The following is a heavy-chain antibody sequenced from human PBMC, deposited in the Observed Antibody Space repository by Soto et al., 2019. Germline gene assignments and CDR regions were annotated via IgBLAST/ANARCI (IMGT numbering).Heavy chain of an antibody. V-gene: IGHV1-18*01. D-gene: IGHD2-2*01. CDR1: GYTFTNFG. CDR2: ISAYTDTP. Sequence: RASVKVSCKASGYTFTNFGVTWVRRAPGQGLEWMGWISAYTDTPNYAQKFQGRVTMTIDTSTSTAYMDLRSLTSDDTAVYYCARGIPGGEAWFDPWGQGTLVTVSS. CDR3: ARGIPGGEAWFDP. J-gene: IGHJ5*02.